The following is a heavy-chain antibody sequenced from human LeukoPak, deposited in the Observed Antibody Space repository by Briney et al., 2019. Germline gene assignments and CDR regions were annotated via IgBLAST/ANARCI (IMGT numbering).Heavy chain of an antibody. V-gene: IGHV3-21*01. CDR1: GFTFSTYN. J-gene: IGHJ5*02. CDR3: ARSHRYYDFWSGYYDSWFDP. Sequence: GDSLRLSCVASGFTFSTYNMNWVRQAPGKGLEWVSSITSSSSYMFYADSVKGRFTISRDNAKNSLYLQMNSLRAEDTAVYYCARSHRYYDFWSGYYDSWFDPWGQGTLVTVSS. CDR2: ITSSSSYM. D-gene: IGHD3-3*01.